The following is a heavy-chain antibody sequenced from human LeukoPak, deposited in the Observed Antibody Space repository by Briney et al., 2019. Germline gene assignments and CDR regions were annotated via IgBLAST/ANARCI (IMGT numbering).Heavy chain of an antibody. J-gene: IGHJ5*02. V-gene: IGHV3-66*02. Sequence: GGSLRLSRAASGFTVSSNYMSWARQAPGKGLEWVPVIYSGGSTYYADSVKGRFTISRDNSKNTLYLQMNSLRAEDTAVYYCARDMSRFPRAPWGQGTLVTVSS. CDR3: ARDMSRFPRAP. D-gene: IGHD3-3*01. CDR1: GFTVSSNY. CDR2: IYSGGST.